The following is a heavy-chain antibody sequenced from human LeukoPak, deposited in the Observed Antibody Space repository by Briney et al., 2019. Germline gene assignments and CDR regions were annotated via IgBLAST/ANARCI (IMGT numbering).Heavy chain of an antibody. CDR3: ARDPHNNGEDYYFDY. J-gene: IGHJ4*02. V-gene: IGHV3-21*01. Sequence: GGSLRLSCAASGFTFSTYSMTWVRQAPGRGLEWVSSISDSRRYMYYADSVKGRFTISRDNAKNSLYLQMNSLRAEDTAVYYCARDPHNNGEDYYFDYWGQGALVTVSS. CDR2: ISDSRRYM. D-gene: IGHD4-17*01. CDR1: GFTFSTYS.